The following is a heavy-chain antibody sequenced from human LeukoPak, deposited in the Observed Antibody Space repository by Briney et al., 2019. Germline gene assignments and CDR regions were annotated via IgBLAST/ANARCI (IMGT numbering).Heavy chain of an antibody. V-gene: IGHV1-3*01. CDR1: GYTFTCYA. CDR2: INAGNGNT. CDR3: ARETGDRGFDY. Sequence: ASVKVSCKASGYTFTCYAMHWVRQAPGQRLEWMGWINAGNGNTKYSQKFQGRVTITRDTSASTAYMELSSLRSEDTAVYYCARETGDRGFDYWGQGTLVTVSS. D-gene: IGHD7-27*01. J-gene: IGHJ4*02.